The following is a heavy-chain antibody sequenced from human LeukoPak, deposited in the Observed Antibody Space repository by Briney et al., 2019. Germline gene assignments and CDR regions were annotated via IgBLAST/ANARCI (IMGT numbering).Heavy chain of an antibody. J-gene: IGHJ4*02. Sequence: GGPLRLSCAASGFTFSSYWRSWVRQAPGKGLEWVSSIGSRSTYIYYADSVKGRFTISRDNAKNSLYLQMNSLRAEDTAVYFCARDDTTLSLFDYWGQGTLVTVSS. CDR3: ARDDTTLSLFDY. D-gene: IGHD1-1*01. V-gene: IGHV3-21*01. CDR2: IGSRSTYI. CDR1: GFTFSSYW.